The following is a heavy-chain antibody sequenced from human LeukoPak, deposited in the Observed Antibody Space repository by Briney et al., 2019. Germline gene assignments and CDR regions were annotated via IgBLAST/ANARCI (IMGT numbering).Heavy chain of an antibody. J-gene: IGHJ3*02. D-gene: IGHD4-23*01. Sequence: PSETLSLTCAVSGGSISSNNWWTWVRQPPGKGLEWIGGIYHSGSTNYNPSLKSRVTISLDKSKNQFSLKLTSVTAADTAVYYCAREDGGAPPNAFDIWGQGTMVTVSS. V-gene: IGHV4-4*02. CDR3: AREDGGAPPNAFDI. CDR2: IYHSGST. CDR1: GGSISSNNW.